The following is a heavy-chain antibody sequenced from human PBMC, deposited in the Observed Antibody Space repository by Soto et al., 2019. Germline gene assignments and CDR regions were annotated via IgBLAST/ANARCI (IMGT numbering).Heavy chain of an antibody. CDR3: ARGGWMRPFQH. CDR1: GGSISSGGYY. CDR2: IYYSGST. V-gene: IGHV4-31*03. Sequence: QMQLQESGPGLVKPSQTLSLTCTVSGGSISSGGYYWSWIRQHPGKGLEWIGYIYYSGSTYYNPSLTSRVTISVDTSKNQFSLKLSSVTAADTAVYYCARGGWMRPFQHWGQGTLVTVSS. D-gene: IGHD5-12*01. J-gene: IGHJ1*01.